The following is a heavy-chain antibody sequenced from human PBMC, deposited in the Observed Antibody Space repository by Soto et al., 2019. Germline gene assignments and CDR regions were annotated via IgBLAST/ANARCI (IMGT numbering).Heavy chain of an antibody. CDR3: ARSQIIDRPAFDY. J-gene: IGHJ4*02. CDR2: SRNRANGYTT. V-gene: IGHV3-72*01. Sequence: EVQLVESGGGLVQPGGSLRLSCAASGFTFSDHYMDWVRQAPGKGLEWVARSRNRANGYTTEYAASVKGRFTISRDESMNSLNLQMTSLKTEDTAVYYCARSQIIDRPAFDYWGQGTLVTVSS. CDR1: GFTFSDHY.